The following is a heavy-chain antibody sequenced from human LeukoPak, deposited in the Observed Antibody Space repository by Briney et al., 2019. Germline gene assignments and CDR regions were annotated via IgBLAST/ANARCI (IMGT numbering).Heavy chain of an antibody. J-gene: IGHJ4*02. CDR2: ITTSDGNT. Sequence: GGSLRLSCAASGFTFTSYSMNWVRQAPGKGLEWVSTITTSDGNTYYADSVKGRFTVSRDNSKNTLFLQMNSLRAEDTAVYYCAKDGGLWVSAHWGDSWGRGTLVTVSS. V-gene: IGHV3-23*01. D-gene: IGHD7-27*01. CDR3: AKDGGLWVSAHWGDS. CDR1: GFTFTSYS.